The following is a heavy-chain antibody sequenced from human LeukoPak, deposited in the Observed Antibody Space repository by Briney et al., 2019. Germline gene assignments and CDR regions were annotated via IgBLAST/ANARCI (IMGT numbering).Heavy chain of an antibody. CDR3: ARAWYENLMARPDF. Sequence: ASVKLSCKATRYTFPSYGISWVRQAPGQGLEWMGWISAYSGNLHYAQKLQGRSNMTTDTSTSTAYIDLRSLRSDDTAVYYCARAWYENLMARPDFWGQGTLVT. J-gene: IGHJ4*02. V-gene: IGHV1-18*01. CDR2: ISAYSGNL. CDR1: RYTFPSYG. D-gene: IGHD2-15*01.